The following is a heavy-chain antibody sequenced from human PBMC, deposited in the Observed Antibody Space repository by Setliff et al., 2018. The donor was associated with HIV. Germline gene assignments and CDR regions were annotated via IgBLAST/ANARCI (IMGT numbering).Heavy chain of an antibody. Sequence: SVKVSCKASGGTFSSHAISWVRQAPGQGLEWMGGIIPIFGTANYAQKFQGRVTITADKSMSTAYMELNSLRSDDTAIYYCARSDCSSVRCYLGHAFEIWGQGTMVTVSS. CDR3: ARSDCSSVRCYLGHAFEI. CDR2: IIPIFGTA. V-gene: IGHV1-69*06. CDR1: GGTFSSHA. D-gene: IGHD2-15*01. J-gene: IGHJ3*02.